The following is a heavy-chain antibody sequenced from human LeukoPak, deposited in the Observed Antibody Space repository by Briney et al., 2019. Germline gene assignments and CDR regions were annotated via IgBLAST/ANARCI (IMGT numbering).Heavy chain of an antibody. CDR3: AADAGSLFYFDY. D-gene: IGHD3-10*01. CDR1: GFTFSAYN. CDR2: ITTSSTYM. J-gene: IGHJ4*02. Sequence: GGSLRLSCAASGFTFSAYNMNWVRRTPGKGLEWVSSITTSSTYMFYADSVRGRFTISRDNAENSLYLQMNSLRDEDTAVYYCAADAGSLFYFDYWGQGTLVTVSS. V-gene: IGHV3-21*01.